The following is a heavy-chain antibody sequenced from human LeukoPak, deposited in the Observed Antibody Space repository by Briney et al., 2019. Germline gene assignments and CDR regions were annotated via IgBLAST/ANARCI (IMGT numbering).Heavy chain of an antibody. V-gene: IGHV3-30-3*01. Sequence: GGSLRLSCAASGFTFSSYAMHWVRQAPGKGLEWVAVISYDGSNKYYADSVKGRFTISRDNSKNTLYLQMNSLRAEDTAVYYCARDRGRGVVVIGDAFDIWGQGTMVTVSS. CDR2: ISYDGSNK. CDR1: GFTFSSYA. D-gene: IGHD2-21*01. CDR3: ARDRGRGVVVIGDAFDI. J-gene: IGHJ3*02.